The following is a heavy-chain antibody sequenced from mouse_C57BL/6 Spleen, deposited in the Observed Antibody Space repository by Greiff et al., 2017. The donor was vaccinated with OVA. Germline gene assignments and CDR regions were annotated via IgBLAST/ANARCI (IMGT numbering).Heavy chain of an antibody. CDR1: GYTFTSYW. Sequence: QVQLQQPGAELVKPGASVKLSCKASGYTFTSYWMHWVKQRPGQGLEWIGMIHPNSGSTNYNEKFKSKATLTVDKSSSTAYMQLISLTSEDSAVYDCARSGNYVAYAMDYWGQGTSVTVSS. CDR3: ARSGNYVAYAMDY. J-gene: IGHJ4*01. D-gene: IGHD2-1*01. V-gene: IGHV1-64*01. CDR2: IHPNSGST.